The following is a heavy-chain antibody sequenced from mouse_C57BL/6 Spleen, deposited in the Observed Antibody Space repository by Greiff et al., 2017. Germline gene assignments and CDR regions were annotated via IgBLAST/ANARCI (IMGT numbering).Heavy chain of an antibody. D-gene: IGHD1-1*01. CDR2: ISSGSSTI. V-gene: IGHV5-17*01. J-gene: IGHJ3*01. Sequence: EVKLVEPGGGLVKPGGSLKLSCEASGFTFSDYGMHWVSQAPEKGLEWVAYISSGSSTIYYADTVKGRFTITRDNAKNTLFLQMTSLRSEDTAMYYCARPDYYGSKSWFACWGQGALVTVSA. CDR1: GFTFSDYG. CDR3: ARPDYYGSKSWFAC.